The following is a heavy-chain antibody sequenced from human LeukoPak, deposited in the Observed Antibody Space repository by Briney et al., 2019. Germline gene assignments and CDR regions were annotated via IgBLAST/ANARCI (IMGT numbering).Heavy chain of an antibody. V-gene: IGHV3-23*01. J-gene: IGHJ4*02. CDR3: AKQRDYYDSSGYYRGYYFDY. CDR2: ISGSSTRT. CDR1: GITFNNYA. D-gene: IGHD3-22*01. Sequence: GGSLRLSCVASGITFNNYAVSWVRQAPGKGPEWVSSISGSSTRTYYADSVKGRFTVSRDNPKNTLYLQMNSLRAEDTAVYYCAKQRDYYDSSGYYRGYYFDYWGQGTLVTVSS.